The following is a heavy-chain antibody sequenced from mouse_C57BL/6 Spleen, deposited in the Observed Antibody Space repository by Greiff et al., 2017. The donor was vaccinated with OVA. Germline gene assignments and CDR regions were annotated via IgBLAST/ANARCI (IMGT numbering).Heavy chain of an antibody. CDR1: GYSITSGYY. CDR3: ARETGDY. Sequence: ESGPGLVKPSQSLSLTCSVTGYSITSGYYWNWIRQFPGNKLEWMGYISYDGSNNYNPSLKNRISITRDTSKNQFFLKLNSVTTEDTATYYCARETGDYGGQGTTLTVSS. CDR2: ISYDGSN. J-gene: IGHJ2*01. D-gene: IGHD4-1*01. V-gene: IGHV3-6*01.